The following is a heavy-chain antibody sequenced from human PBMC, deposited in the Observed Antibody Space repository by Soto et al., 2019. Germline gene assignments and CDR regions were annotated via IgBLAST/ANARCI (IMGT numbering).Heavy chain of an antibody. CDR1: GFTFSMFA. Sequence: EVQLLESGGGLVQPGESLILSCAASGFTFSMFAMSWVRQAPGKGLEWVSSISGSGDTTYYADSVKGRFSISRDTSKNTLYLQMTSLRVDDTAIYYCAKGALTGPLDFWGQGRLAAVSS. CDR2: ISGSGDTT. D-gene: IGHD3-9*01. J-gene: IGHJ4*02. V-gene: IGHV3-23*01. CDR3: AKGALTGPLDF.